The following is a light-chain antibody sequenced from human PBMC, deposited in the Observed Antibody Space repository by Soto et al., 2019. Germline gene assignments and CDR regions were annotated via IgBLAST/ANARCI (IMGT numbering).Light chain of an antibody. CDR3: LQHSSYPRT. J-gene: IGKJ1*01. Sequence: DIPMTQSPSSLSASVGERVTITCRASQGIRNALGWYQQKPGKAPKRLIYAASSLQSGVPSRFSGSGSGTEFTLTISSLQPEDFATYYCLQHSSYPRTFGQGTKVEIK. CDR2: AAS. V-gene: IGKV1-17*01. CDR1: QGIRNA.